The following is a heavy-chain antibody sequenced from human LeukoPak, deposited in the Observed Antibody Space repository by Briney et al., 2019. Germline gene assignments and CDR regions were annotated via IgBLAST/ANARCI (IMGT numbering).Heavy chain of an antibody. CDR3: AREPDY. CDR1: GYAMSSSNW. Sequence: SDTLSLTCAVPGYAMSSSNWWGWIRQPPGKELEWIGYIYYSGSTDYNPSLKTRVTMSIDTSKNQFSLKLTSVTAADTAVYYCAREPDYWGQGTLVTVSS. V-gene: IGHV4-28*03. J-gene: IGHJ4*02. CDR2: IYYSGST.